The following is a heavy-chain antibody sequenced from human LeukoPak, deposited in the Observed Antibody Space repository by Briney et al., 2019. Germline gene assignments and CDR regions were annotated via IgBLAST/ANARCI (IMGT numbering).Heavy chain of an antibody. CDR1: GGSISSSSYY. J-gene: IGHJ6*03. CDR2: IYYSGST. CDR3: ARQGYCSGGSCYHRYYYYYMDV. Sequence: SETLSLTCTVSGGSISSSSYYWGWIRQPPGKGLEWIGSIYYSGSTYYNPSLKSRVTITVDTSKNQFSLKLSSVTAADTAVYYCARQGYCSGGSCYHRYYYYYMDVWGKGTTVTISS. D-gene: IGHD2-15*01. V-gene: IGHV4-39*01.